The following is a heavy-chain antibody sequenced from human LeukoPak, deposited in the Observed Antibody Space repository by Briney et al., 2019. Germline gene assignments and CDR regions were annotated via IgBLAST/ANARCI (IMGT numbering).Heavy chain of an antibody. Sequence: SETLSLTCAVSGYSISSGYYWGWIRQSPGKGLEWIGSIHQSGSTYHNPSLKSRLTISVDTSNNQFSLKLSSVTAADTAVYFCARMLKYSSAEDYWGQGTLVTVSS. CDR2: IHQSGST. D-gene: IGHD6-19*01. J-gene: IGHJ4*02. V-gene: IGHV4-38-2*01. CDR3: ARMLKYSSAEDY. CDR1: GYSISSGYY.